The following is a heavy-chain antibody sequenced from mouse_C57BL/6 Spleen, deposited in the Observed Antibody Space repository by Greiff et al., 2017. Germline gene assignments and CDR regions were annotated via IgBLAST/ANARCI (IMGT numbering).Heavy chain of an antibody. Sequence: EVQLQQSGPELVKPGASVKIPCKASGYTFTDYNMDWVKQSHGKSLEWIGDINPNNGGTIYNQKFKGKATLTVDKSSSTAYMELRSLTSEDTAVYYCARWGISYYGSSFDYWGQGTTLTVSS. CDR2: INPNNGGT. CDR3: ARWGISYYGSSFDY. J-gene: IGHJ2*01. V-gene: IGHV1-18*01. CDR1: GYTFTDYN. D-gene: IGHD1-1*01.